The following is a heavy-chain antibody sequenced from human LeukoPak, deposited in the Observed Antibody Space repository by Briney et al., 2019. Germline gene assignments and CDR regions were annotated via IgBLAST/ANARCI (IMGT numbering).Heavy chain of an antibody. Sequence: GGSLRLSCAASGFTLSSYSMSWVRQAPGKGLEWVSAISGSCGSTYYADSVKGRFTISRDNSKNTLYLQMNSLRAEDTAVYYCAKGRYYFDYWGQGTLVTVSS. CDR2: ISGSCGST. V-gene: IGHV3-23*01. D-gene: IGHD5-24*01. J-gene: IGHJ4*02. CDR3: AKGRYYFDY. CDR1: GFTLSSYS.